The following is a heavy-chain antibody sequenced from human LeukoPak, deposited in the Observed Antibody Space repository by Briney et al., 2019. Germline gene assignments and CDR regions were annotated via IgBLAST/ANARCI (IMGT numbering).Heavy chain of an antibody. CDR1: GGSFSGYY. V-gene: IGHV4-34*01. D-gene: IGHD3-16*02. CDR3: ARVGMITFGGVIAYYYYYMDV. Sequence: KPSETLSLTCAVYGGSFSGYYWSWIRQPPGKGLEWIGEFNHSGSTNYNPSLKSRVTISVDTSKNQFSLKLSSVTAADTAVYYCARVGMITFGGVIAYYYYYMDVWGKGTTVTVSS. CDR2: FNHSGST. J-gene: IGHJ6*03.